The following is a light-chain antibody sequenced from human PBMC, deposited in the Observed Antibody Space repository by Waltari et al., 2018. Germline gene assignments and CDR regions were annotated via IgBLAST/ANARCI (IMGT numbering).Light chain of an antibody. CDR3: CSYVGSHTNWV. Sequence: QSALTQPRSVSGSPGQSVTLSCTGISSDVGDYNFVSWYQHHPGKAPKLIIHDITQRPSGVPARFSGSKSGNTASLTISGLQAEDEADYYCCSYVGSHTNWVFGGGTKLTVL. CDR2: DIT. J-gene: IGLJ3*02. V-gene: IGLV2-11*01. CDR1: SSDVGDYNF.